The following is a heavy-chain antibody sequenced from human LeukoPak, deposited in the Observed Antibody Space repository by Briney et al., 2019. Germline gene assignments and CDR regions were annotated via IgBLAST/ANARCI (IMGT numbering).Heavy chain of an antibody. D-gene: IGHD2-15*01. CDR2: ISDSGYFI. CDR3: ARDLSGPSFY. V-gene: IGHV3-21*01. J-gene: IGHJ4*02. CDR1: GFAFSRYS. Sequence: PGGSLRLSCAASGFAFSRYSMNWVRQAPGKGLEWVSSISDSGYFIYYADSVKGRFTISRDNAKNSVSLQMNNLRAEDTAVYYCARDLSGPSFYWGQGTLVTVSS.